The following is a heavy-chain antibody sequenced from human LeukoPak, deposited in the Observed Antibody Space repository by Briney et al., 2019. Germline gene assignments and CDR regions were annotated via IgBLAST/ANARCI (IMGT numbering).Heavy chain of an antibody. J-gene: IGHJ5*02. CDR3: ACREFTSTWSYP. V-gene: IGHV5-51*01. CDR1: GYSFTSYW. Sequence: GESLKISCKGIGYSFTSYWIGWVRQMPGKGMEWMGVIYPGDSRTRYNPSFQGQVTISVDKSINTTYLQWVSLKASDTAMYYCACREFTSTWSYPWGQGTLVTVSS. D-gene: IGHD2-2*01. CDR2: IYPGDSRT.